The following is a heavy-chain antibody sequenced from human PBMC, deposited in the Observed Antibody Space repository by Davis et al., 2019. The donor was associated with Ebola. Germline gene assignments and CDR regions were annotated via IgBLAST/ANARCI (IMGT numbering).Heavy chain of an antibody. CDR3: AKDISVEIWHLGEFDY. CDR1: GFTFSSHA. V-gene: IGHV3-21*04. CDR2: IGTVYDT. D-gene: IGHD3-16*01. J-gene: IGHJ4*02. Sequence: GESLKISCAASGFTFSSHAMYWVRQAPRKGLEWVSIIGTVYDTYYADSVKGRFTISRDNAKNSLYLQMNSLRAEDTALYYCAKDISVEIWHLGEFDYWGQGTLVTVSS.